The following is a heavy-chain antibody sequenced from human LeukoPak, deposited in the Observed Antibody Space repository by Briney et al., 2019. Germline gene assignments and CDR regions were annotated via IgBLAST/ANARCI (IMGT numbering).Heavy chain of an antibody. CDR2: IYTSGST. D-gene: IGHD6-13*01. J-gene: IGHJ5*02. CDR3: AREDLYSSSWDNWFDP. Sequence: SETLSLTCTVSGGSISSGSYYWGWIRQPAGKGLEWIGRIYTSGSTNYNPSLKSRVTISVDTSKNQFSLKLSSVTAADTAVYYCAREDLYSSSWDNWFDPWGQGTLVTVSS. V-gene: IGHV4-61*02. CDR1: GGSISSGSYY.